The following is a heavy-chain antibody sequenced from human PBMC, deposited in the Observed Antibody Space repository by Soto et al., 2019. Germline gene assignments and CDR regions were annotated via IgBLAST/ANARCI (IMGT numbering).Heavy chain of an antibody. J-gene: IGHJ4*02. CDR3: AKDRRDGAATGYFDY. CDR2: ISYDGNNK. Sequence: QVQLVESGGGVVQPGRSLRLSCAASGFTFSSYAMHWVRQAPGKGLEWAAVISYDGNNKYYADSVKGRFTISRDNSKNTLYLQMNSLRAEDTAVYYCAKDRRDGAATGYFDYWGQGTLVTVSS. CDR1: GFTFSSYA. D-gene: IGHD6-13*01. V-gene: IGHV3-30*18.